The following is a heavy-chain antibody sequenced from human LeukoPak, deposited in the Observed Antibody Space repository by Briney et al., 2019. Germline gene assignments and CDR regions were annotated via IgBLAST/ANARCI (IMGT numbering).Heavy chain of an antibody. J-gene: IGHJ6*03. V-gene: IGHV3-11*01. D-gene: IGHD2/OR15-2a*01. CDR1: GFTFSDYY. CDR3: ARDSIARGNIVNDMDV. CDR2: ISNSGSTI. Sequence: GGSLRLSCAASGFTFSDYYLSWIRQAPGKGLEGVSYISNSGSTIYYADSVKGRFSISRDNAKNSLYLQMNRLRAEDTAVYYCARDSIARGNIVNDMDVWGNGTTVTVSS.